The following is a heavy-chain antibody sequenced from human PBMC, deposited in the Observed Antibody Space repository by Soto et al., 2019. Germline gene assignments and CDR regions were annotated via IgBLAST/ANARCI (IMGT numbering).Heavy chain of an antibody. V-gene: IGHV4-34*02. J-gene: IGHJ4*02. CDR1: GGSFSYYY. CDR2: INHSGST. CDR3: ARSFRGVSLD. D-gene: IGHD3-10*01. Sequence: VQLPAWGAGLLKPSETLSLSCSINGGSFSYYYWSWIRQPPGKGLEWIGEINHSGSTNFNPSLKSRVTISIDTSENQFALTLRSVTAADTAVYYCARSFRGVSLDWGQGTLVTVSS.